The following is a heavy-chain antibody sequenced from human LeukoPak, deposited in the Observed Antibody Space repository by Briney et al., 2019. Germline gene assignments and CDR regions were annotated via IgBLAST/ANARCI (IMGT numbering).Heavy chain of an antibody. Sequence: SETLSLTCTVSGGSISSYYWSWIRQPPGKGLEWIGEINHSGSTNYNPSLKSRVIISVDTSENQFSLKLSSVTAADTAVYYCATSVAGYYDSSGYYFDYWGQGTLVTVSS. CDR1: GGSISSYY. D-gene: IGHD3-22*01. CDR3: ATSVAGYYDSSGYYFDY. V-gene: IGHV4-34*01. J-gene: IGHJ4*02. CDR2: INHSGST.